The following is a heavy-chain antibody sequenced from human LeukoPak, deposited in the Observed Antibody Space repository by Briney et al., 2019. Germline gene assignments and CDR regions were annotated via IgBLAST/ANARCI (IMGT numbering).Heavy chain of an antibody. Sequence: PSETLSLTCSVSGGSISSYYWSWIRQPPGKGLEWIGYIYYSGNANYNPSPKSRVTISVDTSKNHFSLRLSSVTAADTAVYYCARVTGYMVEDYFDYWGQGTLVTVSS. J-gene: IGHJ4*02. V-gene: IGHV4-59*01. D-gene: IGHD6-13*01. CDR3: ARVTGYMVEDYFDY. CDR1: GGSISSYY. CDR2: IYYSGNA.